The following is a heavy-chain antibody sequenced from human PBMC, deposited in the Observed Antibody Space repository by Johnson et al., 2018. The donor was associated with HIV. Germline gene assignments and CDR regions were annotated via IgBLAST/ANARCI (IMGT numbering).Heavy chain of an antibody. J-gene: IGHJ3*02. Sequence: QVQLVESGGGLVQPGRSLRLSCAASGFTFSSYGMHWVRQAPGKGLEWVAVISYDGSNKYYADSVKGRFTIPRDNSKNTLYLQMNSLRAEDTAVYYCASRYTVDAFDIWGQGTMVTVSS. CDR2: ISYDGSNK. CDR1: GFTFSSYG. D-gene: IGHD1-1*01. V-gene: IGHV3-30*19. CDR3: ASRYTVDAFDI.